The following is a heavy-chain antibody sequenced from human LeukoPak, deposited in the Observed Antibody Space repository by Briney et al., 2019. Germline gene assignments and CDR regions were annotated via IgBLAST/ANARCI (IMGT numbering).Heavy chain of an antibody. CDR2: INHSGST. V-gene: IGHV4-34*01. CDR3: ARAPDYYDSNGPTSDAFAI. Sequence: PSETLSLTCADYGGFFRGHYWSFIHQPPGKGLEWIGEINHSGSTNYNPSLKSRVTISVDTSKNQFSLKLSSVTAADTPVYYCARAPDYYDSNGPTSDAFAIWGQGTMVTVSS. D-gene: IGHD3-22*01. CDR1: GGFFRGHY. J-gene: IGHJ3*02.